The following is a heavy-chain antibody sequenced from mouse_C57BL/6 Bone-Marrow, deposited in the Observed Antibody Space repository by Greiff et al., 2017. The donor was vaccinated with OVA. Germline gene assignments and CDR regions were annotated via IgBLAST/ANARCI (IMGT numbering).Heavy chain of an antibody. Sequence: VQLQQSGPELVKPGASVKLSCKASGYTFTSYDINWVKQRPGQGLEWIGWLYPRAGSPTYNEKFKGKATLTVDTCSSTAYMELHSLTSEDSAVYCWARSSPYYYGSSFLDYGGQGTTLTVSS. D-gene: IGHD1-1*01. V-gene: IGHV1-85*01. CDR2: LYPRAGSP. CDR3: ARSSPYYYGSSFLDY. J-gene: IGHJ2*01. CDR1: GYTFTSYD.